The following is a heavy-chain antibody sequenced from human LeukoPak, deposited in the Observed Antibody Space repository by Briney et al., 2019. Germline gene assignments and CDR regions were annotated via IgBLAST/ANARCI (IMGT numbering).Heavy chain of an antibody. V-gene: IGHV3-13*01. D-gene: IGHD3-22*01. CDR2: IGTAGDT. Sequence: GSLRLSCAASGFPFSSYDMHWVRQATGKGLEWVSAIGTAGDTYYPGSVKGRFTISRENAKNSLYLQMNSLRAGDTAVYYCARGSLTTYYYDSSGYPDAFDIWGQGTMVTVSS. CDR3: ARGSLTTYYYDSSGYPDAFDI. J-gene: IGHJ3*02. CDR1: GFPFSSYD.